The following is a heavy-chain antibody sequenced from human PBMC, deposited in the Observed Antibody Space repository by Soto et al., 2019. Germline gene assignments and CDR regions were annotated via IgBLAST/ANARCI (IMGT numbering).Heavy chain of an antibody. D-gene: IGHD3-22*01. Sequence: PSETLSLTCTVSGGSISSYYWSWIRQPPGKGLEWIGYIYFRGTTNYNPSLKSRVTMSADTSKNQFSLKLNSVTAADTAVYYCARMNYYDTSGSPFDYWGQGMMVTVS. J-gene: IGHJ4*02. V-gene: IGHV4-59*01. CDR1: GGSISSYY. CDR2: IYFRGTT. CDR3: ARMNYYDTSGSPFDY.